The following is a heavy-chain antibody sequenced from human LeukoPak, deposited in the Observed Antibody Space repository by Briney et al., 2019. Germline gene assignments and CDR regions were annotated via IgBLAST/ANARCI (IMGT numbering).Heavy chain of an antibody. J-gene: IGHJ3*02. Sequence: ASVKVSCKVSGYTLTELSMHWVRQAPGKGLEWMGGFDPEDGETIYAQKFQGGVTMTEDTSTDTAYMELSSLRSEDTAVYYCATALVAGPTDAFDIWGQGTMVTVSS. D-gene: IGHD6-19*01. CDR3: ATALVAGPTDAFDI. CDR2: FDPEDGET. CDR1: GYTLTELS. V-gene: IGHV1-24*01.